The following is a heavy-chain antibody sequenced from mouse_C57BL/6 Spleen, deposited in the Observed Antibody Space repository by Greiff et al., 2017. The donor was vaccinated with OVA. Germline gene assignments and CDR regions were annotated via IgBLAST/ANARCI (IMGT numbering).Heavy chain of an antibody. CDR3: ADSNQAAMGY. V-gene: IGHV5-17*01. D-gene: IGHD2-5*01. Sequence: EVNVVESGGGLVKPGGSLKLSCAASGFTFSDYGMHWVRQAPEKGLEWVAYISSGSSTIYYADTVKGRFTISRDNAKNTLFLQMTSLRSEDTAMYYCADSNQAAMGYWGQGASVTVSS. CDR1: GFTFSDYG. J-gene: IGHJ4*01. CDR2: ISSGSSTI.